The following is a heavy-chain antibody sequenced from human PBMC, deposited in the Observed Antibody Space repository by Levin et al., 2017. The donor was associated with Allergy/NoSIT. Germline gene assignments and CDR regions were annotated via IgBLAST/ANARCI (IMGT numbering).Heavy chain of an antibody. CDR3: AKVVTAAGMDY. J-gene: IGHJ4*02. D-gene: IGHD6-13*01. Sequence: GGSLRLSCAASGFTFSSYAMTWVRQAPGKGLEWLSSISGSGGSTYYADSVKGRFTITRDNSKNTLYLQMNSLRAEDTAVYYCAKVVTAAGMDYWGQGTLVTVSS. CDR1: GFTFSSYA. CDR2: ISGSGGST. V-gene: IGHV3-23*01.